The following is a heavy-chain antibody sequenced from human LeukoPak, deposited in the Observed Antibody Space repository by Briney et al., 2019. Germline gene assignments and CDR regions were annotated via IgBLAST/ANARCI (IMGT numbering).Heavy chain of an antibody. CDR1: GGSISSYY. V-gene: IGHV4-4*07. Sequence: SETLSLTCTVSGGSISSYYWTWIRQPPGKGLEWIGRIYTSGSTNYNPSLKSRVTMSVDTSKNQFSLKLSSVTAADTAVYYCARGSQYNWFDPWGQGTLVTVSS. CDR2: IYTSGST. J-gene: IGHJ5*02. CDR3: ARGSQYNWFDP.